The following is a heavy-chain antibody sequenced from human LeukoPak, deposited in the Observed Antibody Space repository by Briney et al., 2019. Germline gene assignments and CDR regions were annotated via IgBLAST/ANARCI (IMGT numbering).Heavy chain of an antibody. CDR1: GFTFTTSP. D-gene: IGHD4-23*01. CDR3: AADSGTVADAFDI. J-gene: IGHJ3*02. CDR2: IVVGSDVT. Sequence: SVKVSCKTSGFTFTTSPMQWVRQAHGQRLEWIGWIVVGSDVTDYAQNFQERVTITWDMSTSTAYMELSSLRSEDTAVYYCAADSGTVADAFDIWGQGTMVTVSS. V-gene: IGHV1-58*02.